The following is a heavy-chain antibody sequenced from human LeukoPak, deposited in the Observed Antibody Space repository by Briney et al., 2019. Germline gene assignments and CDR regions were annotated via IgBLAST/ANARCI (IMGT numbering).Heavy chain of an antibody. CDR3: ARDRGYCSGGSCQNFDY. CDR2: INPNSGGT. D-gene: IGHD2-15*01. V-gene: IGHV1-2*02. J-gene: IGHJ4*02. CDR1: GYTFSGYY. Sequence: GASVTVSCKASGYTFSGYYMHWVRQAPGQGLEWMGWINPNSGGTNYAQKFQGRVTMTRDTSISTAYMELSRLRPDDTAVYYCARDRGYCSGGSCQNFDYWGQGTLATVSS.